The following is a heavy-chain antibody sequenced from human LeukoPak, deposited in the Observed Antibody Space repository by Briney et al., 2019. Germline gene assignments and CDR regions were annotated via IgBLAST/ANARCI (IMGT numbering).Heavy chain of an antibody. V-gene: IGHV3-30*03. D-gene: IGHD6-13*01. Sequence: GGSLRLSCAASGFTFSSYGMHWVRQAPGKGLEWVAVISYDGSNKYYADSVKGRFTISRDNSKNTLYLQMNSLRAEDTAVYYCARDASSSWQGPRCFDYWGQGTLVTVSS. J-gene: IGHJ4*02. CDR1: GFTFSSYG. CDR2: ISYDGSNK. CDR3: ARDASSSWQGPRCFDY.